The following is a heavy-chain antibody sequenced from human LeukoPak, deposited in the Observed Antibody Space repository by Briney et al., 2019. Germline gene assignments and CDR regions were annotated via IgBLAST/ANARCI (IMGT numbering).Heavy chain of an antibody. J-gene: IGHJ6*02. CDR2: TYYRSKLYN. CDR1: GDSVSSNSAA. D-gene: IGHD6-19*01. CDR3: ARVSSGWYDYYYGMDV. V-gene: IGHV6-1*01. Sequence: SQTLSLTCAISGDSVSSNSAAWNWIRQSPSRGLEWLGRTYYRSKLYNDYAVSVKSRITINPDTSKNQFSLQLSSVTPEDTAVYYCARVSSGWYDYYYGMDVWGQGTTVTVSS.